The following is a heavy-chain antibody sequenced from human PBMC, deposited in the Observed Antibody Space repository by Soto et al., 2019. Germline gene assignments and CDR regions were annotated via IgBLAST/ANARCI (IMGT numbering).Heavy chain of an antibody. Sequence: ASVKVSCKASGYTFTGYYMHWVRQAPGQGLEWMGWINPNSGGTNYAQKFQGWVTMTRDTSISTAYMELSRLRSDDTAVYYCARSAWFGELREFDYWGQGTLVTVSS. CDR2: INPNSGGT. CDR3: ARSAWFGELREFDY. V-gene: IGHV1-2*04. CDR1: GYTFTGYY. J-gene: IGHJ4*02. D-gene: IGHD3-10*01.